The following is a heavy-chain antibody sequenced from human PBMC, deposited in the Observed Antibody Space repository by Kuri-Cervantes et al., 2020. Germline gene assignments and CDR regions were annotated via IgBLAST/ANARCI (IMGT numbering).Heavy chain of an antibody. CDR2: INPNSGGT. D-gene: IGHD3-10*01. Sequence: ASVKVSCKASGYTFTGYYMHWVRQAPGQGLEWMGWINPNSGGTNYAQKFQGWVTMTRDTSISTAYMELSRLRSDDTAVYYCARVVGRITMVRGVLPYYFDYWGQGTLVTVSS. V-gene: IGHV1-2*04. CDR1: GYTFTGYY. J-gene: IGHJ4*02. CDR3: ARVVGRITMVRGVLPYYFDY.